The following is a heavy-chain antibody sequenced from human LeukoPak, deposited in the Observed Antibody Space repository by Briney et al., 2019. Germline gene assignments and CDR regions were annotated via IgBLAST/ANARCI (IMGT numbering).Heavy chain of an antibody. CDR1: GFTVSSYY. CDR2: IYTGGGR. V-gene: IGHV3-53*01. J-gene: IGHJ6*03. D-gene: IGHD5-24*01. Sequence: QPGGSLRLSCAASGFTVSSYYMNWVRQAPGKELEWVSVIYTGGGRYYADSVRGRFTISRDTSKNMVFLQMNSLRVEDTAVYYCARGPMDYYYYYMDVWGKGTTVTISS. CDR3: ARGPMDYYYYYMDV.